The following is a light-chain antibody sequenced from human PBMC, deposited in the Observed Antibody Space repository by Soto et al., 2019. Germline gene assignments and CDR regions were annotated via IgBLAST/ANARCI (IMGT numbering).Light chain of an antibody. Sequence: QSALTQPASVSGSPGQSITISCTGTSSDVGGYNYVSWYQQHPGKAPKLMIYDVSNRPSGVSNRFSGSKSGNTASLTISGLQAEDEADYYCSSYTSSSTLDVVFGGGTKLNRP. V-gene: IGLV2-14*01. CDR3: SSYTSSSTLDVV. CDR2: DVS. J-gene: IGLJ2*01. CDR1: SSDVGGYNY.